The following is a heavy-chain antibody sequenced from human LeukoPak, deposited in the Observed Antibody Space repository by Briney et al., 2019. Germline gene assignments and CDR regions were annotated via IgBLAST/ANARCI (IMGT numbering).Heavy chain of an antibody. CDR3: ARGIRYFDWLLSHFDY. Sequence: GGSLRLSCAASGFTFSSYAMHWVRQAPGKGLEWVAVISYDGSNKYYADSVKGRFTISRDNSKNTLYLQMNSLRAEDTAVYYCARGIRYFDWLLSHFDYWGQGTLVTVSS. D-gene: IGHD3-9*01. V-gene: IGHV3-30-3*01. CDR1: GFTFSSYA. CDR2: ISYDGSNK. J-gene: IGHJ4*02.